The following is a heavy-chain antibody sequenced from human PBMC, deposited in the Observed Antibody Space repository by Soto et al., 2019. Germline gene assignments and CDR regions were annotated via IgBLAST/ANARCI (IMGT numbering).Heavy chain of an antibody. J-gene: IGHJ5*02. CDR2: IYHSGST. CDR3: ARVVNGYDYSVWFDP. Sequence: QLQLQESGSGLVKPSQTLSLTCAVSGGSISSGGYSWSWIRQPPGKGLEWIGYIYHSGSTYYNPSLKSRVTISVDRSKNQFSLKLSSVTAADTAVYYCARVVNGYDYSVWFDPWGQGTLVTVSS. V-gene: IGHV4-30-2*01. CDR1: GGSISSGGYS. D-gene: IGHD5-12*01.